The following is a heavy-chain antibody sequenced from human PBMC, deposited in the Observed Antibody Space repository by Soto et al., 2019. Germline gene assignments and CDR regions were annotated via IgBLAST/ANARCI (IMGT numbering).Heavy chain of an antibody. Sequence: TGGSLRLSCAASGFTFSSYAMSWVRQAPGKGLEWVSAISGSGGSTYYADSVKGRFTISRDNSKNTLYLQMNSLRAEDTAVYYCAKDQGEYQLLSVDYWGQGTLVTVSS. CDR2: ISGSGGST. CDR1: GFTFSSYA. D-gene: IGHD2-2*01. V-gene: IGHV3-23*01. CDR3: AKDQGEYQLLSVDY. J-gene: IGHJ4*02.